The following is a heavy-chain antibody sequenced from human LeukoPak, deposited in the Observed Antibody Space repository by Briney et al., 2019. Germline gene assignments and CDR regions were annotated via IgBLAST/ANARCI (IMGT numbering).Heavy chain of an antibody. CDR2: IKSKTDGGTT. D-gene: IGHD3-3*01. Sequence: PGGCLRLSCAASGFTFSKAWMSWVRQAPGKGLESVGDIKSKTDGGTTAYAAPVKGRFTISRDDSENTLSLQMNSLKTEDTAVYYCTTDEWSWGQGTLVTVSS. CDR3: TTDEWS. J-gene: IGHJ5*02. CDR1: GFTFSKAW. V-gene: IGHV3-15*01.